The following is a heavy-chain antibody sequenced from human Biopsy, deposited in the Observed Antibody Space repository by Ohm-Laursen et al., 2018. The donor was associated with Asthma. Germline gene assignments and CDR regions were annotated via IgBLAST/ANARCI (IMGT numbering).Heavy chain of an antibody. CDR2: TNERGVT. CDR1: PGSFSGFF. CDR3: ARGPELDV. Sequence: GTLSLTWDVYPGSFSGFFWTWIRQSPGKGLEWIGETNERGVTNNNPSLKSRVIISIDTYWNRVSLKLTSVTAADTAVYYCARGPELDVWGQGTTVTGSS. J-gene: IGHJ6*02. V-gene: IGHV4-34*01.